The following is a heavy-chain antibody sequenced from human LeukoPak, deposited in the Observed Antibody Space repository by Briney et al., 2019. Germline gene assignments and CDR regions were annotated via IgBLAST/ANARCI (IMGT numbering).Heavy chain of an antibody. Sequence: APVKVSCKASGYTFTGYYMHWVRQAPGQGLEWMGWINPNRGGTNYAQTFQSRVTMTRDTSISTAYMELSRLRSDDTAVYYCARAAGYSGYDSRVDYWGQGTLVTVSS. CDR1: GYTFTGYY. CDR3: ARAAGYSGYDSRVDY. V-gene: IGHV1-2*02. D-gene: IGHD5-12*01. CDR2: INPNRGGT. J-gene: IGHJ4*02.